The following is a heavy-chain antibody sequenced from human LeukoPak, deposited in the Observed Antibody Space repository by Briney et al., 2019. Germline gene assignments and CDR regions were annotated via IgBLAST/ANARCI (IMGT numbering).Heavy chain of an antibody. V-gene: IGHV3-33*01. J-gene: IGHJ5*02. CDR1: GFTFSSYG. CDR3: ARDRVDSSGWYDH. D-gene: IGHD6-19*01. Sequence: GGSLRLSCAASGFTFSSYGMHWVRQAPGKGLEWVAVIWYDGSNKYYADSVKGRFTISRDNSKNTLYLQMNSLRAEDTAVYYCARDRVDSSGWYDHWGQGTLVTVSS. CDR2: IWYDGSNK.